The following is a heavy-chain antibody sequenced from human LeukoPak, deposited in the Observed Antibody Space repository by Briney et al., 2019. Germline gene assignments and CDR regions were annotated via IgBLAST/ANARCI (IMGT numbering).Heavy chain of an antibody. CDR2: INHSRST. D-gene: IGHD3-3*01. J-gene: IGHJ4*02. CDR1: GGSFSGYY. Sequence: SETLSLTCAVYGGSFSGYYWSWIRQPPGKGLEWIGEINHSRSTNYNPSLKSRVTISVDTSKNQFSLKLSSVTAADTAVYYCARLNFWSGYYRRDYWGQGTLVTVSS. CDR3: ARLNFWSGYYRRDY. V-gene: IGHV4-34*01.